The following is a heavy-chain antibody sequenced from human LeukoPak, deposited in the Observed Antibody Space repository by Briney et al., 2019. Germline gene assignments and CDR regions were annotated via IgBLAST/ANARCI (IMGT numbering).Heavy chain of an antibody. Sequence: AGGSLRLSCAASGFTFSSYSMNWVRQAPGKGLEWVSSISSSSSYIYYADSVKGRFTISRDNAKNSLYLQMNSLRAEDTAVYYCARLGGYSKSSDYWVQGTLVTVSS. J-gene: IGHJ4*02. V-gene: IGHV3-21*01. CDR2: ISSSSSYI. CDR1: GFTFSSYS. D-gene: IGHD4-11*01. CDR3: ARLGGYSKSSDY.